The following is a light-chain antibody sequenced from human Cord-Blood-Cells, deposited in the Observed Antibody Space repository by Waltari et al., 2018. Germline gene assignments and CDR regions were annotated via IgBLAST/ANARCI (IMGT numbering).Light chain of an antibody. J-gene: IGKJ1*01. Sequence: DIQMTQSPSSLSASVGDRVTITCRASQSISSYLNWYQQKPGKAPKLLIYAASSLQSGVTSRFSGSGSETDFTLTISSLQPEDFATYYCQQSYSTRWTFGQGTKVEIK. CDR2: AAS. V-gene: IGKV1-39*01. CDR3: QQSYSTRWT. CDR1: QSISSY.